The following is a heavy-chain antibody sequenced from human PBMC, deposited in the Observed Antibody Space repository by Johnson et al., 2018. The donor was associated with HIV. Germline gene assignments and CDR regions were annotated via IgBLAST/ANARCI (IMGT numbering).Heavy chain of an antibody. Sequence: VQLVESGGGVVQPGGSLRLSCAASGFTFIIYGMHWVRQAPGKELEWVANIKQDGSEKYYVDSVKGRFTISRDNAKNSLYLQMNSLRAEDTAVYYCARDWGGYDAFDIWGQGTVVIVSS. CDR1: GFTFIIYG. CDR3: ARDWGGYDAFDI. V-gene: IGHV3-7*01. CDR2: IKQDGSEK. D-gene: IGHD1-26*01. J-gene: IGHJ3*02.